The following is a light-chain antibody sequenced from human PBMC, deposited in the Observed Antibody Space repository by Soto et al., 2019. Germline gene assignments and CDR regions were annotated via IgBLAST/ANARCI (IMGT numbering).Light chain of an antibody. CDR1: QGIGTA. V-gene: IGKV1-13*02. CDR3: LQFNTQPLT. J-gene: IGKJ4*01. Sequence: IQSTQAPSTLSASVGDRVTITCRASQGIGTALAWYHQRPGNSPDLLVYDASTLQSGVPSRFSGSGSETDFSLTISGLQPEDFGHYTLLQFNTQPLT. CDR2: DAS.